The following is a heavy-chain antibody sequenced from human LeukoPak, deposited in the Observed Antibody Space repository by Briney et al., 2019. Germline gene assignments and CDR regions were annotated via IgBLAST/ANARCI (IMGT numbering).Heavy chain of an antibody. V-gene: IGHV4-39*07. CDR3: ARGGGGYSGYDASDY. CDR2: IYYSGST. CDR1: GGSISSSSYY. J-gene: IGHJ4*02. D-gene: IGHD5-12*01. Sequence: SETLSLTCTVSGGSISSSSYYWGWIRQPPGKGLEWIGSIYYSGSTYYNPSLKSRVTISVDTSKNQFSLKLSSVTAADTAVYYCARGGGGYSGYDASDYWGQGTLVTVSS.